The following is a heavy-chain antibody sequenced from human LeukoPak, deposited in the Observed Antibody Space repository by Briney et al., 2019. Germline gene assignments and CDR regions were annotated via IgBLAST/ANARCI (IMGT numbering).Heavy chain of an antibody. CDR3: ARDGRLWLPFDY. CDR2: INHSGST. CDR1: GGSFSGYY. J-gene: IGHJ4*02. D-gene: IGHD5-18*01. Sequence: PSETLSLTCAVYGGSFSGYYWSWNRQPPGKGLEWIGEINHSGSTNYNPSLKSRVTISVDTSKNQFSLKLSSVTAADTAVYYCARDGRLWLPFDYWGQGTLVTVSS. V-gene: IGHV4-34*01.